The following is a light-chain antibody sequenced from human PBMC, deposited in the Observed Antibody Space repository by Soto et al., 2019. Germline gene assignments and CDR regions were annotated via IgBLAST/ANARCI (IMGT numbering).Light chain of an antibody. Sequence: DIQMTQSPSSLSASVGDRVTITCRESQGITNDLGWYQQKPGKAPKRLIYDAPILQSGVPSRFSGSGSGAEFTLTISSLQPEDFATYDCQQSYSNPYTFGQGTKLEIQ. CDR3: QQSYSNPYT. J-gene: IGKJ2*01. CDR1: QGITND. CDR2: DAP. V-gene: IGKV1-17*01.